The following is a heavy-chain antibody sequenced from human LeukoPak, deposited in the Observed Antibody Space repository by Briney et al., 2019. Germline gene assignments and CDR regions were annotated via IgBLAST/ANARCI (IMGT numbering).Heavy chain of an antibody. CDR1: GDSVSSNSAA. CDR3: ARARGGYYYDSSGYYDLYYFDY. Sequence: SQTLSLTCATSGDSVSSNSAAWNWIRQSPSRGLEWLGRTYYRSKWYNDYAVSVKSRITINPDTSKNQFSLQLNSVTPEDTAVYYCARARGGYYYDSSGYYDLYYFDYWGQGTLVTVSS. CDR2: TYYRSKWYN. V-gene: IGHV6-1*01. J-gene: IGHJ4*02. D-gene: IGHD3-22*01.